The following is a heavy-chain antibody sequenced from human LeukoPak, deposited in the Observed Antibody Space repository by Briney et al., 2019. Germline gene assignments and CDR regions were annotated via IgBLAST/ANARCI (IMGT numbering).Heavy chain of an antibody. D-gene: IGHD3-22*01. CDR1: GYTFTDYY. Sequence: ASVKVSCKASGYTFTDYYIHWVRQAPGQGLEWVGLINPKSGGTSYAQKFQGRVTMTRDTSITTVYMELTRLTSDDTAVYYCAREFYYDSSGYYYLTYFQHWGQGTLVTVSS. J-gene: IGHJ1*01. CDR3: AREFYYDSSGYYYLTYFQH. V-gene: IGHV1-2*02. CDR2: INPKSGGT.